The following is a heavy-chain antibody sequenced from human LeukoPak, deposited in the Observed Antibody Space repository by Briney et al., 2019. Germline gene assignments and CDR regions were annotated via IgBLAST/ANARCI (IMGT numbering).Heavy chain of an antibody. CDR2: ISAYNGNT. CDR3: ARAFDDDYVWGSYRSPYNWFDP. D-gene: IGHD3-16*02. V-gene: IGHV1-18*01. CDR1: GYTFSSYG. J-gene: IGHJ5*02. Sequence: AAVKVSCKASGYTFSSYGISWVRQAPGQGLEWMGWISAYNGNTNYAQKLQGRVTMTTDTSTSTAYMELRSLRSEDTAVYYCARAFDDDYVWGSYRSPYNWFDPWGQGTLVTVSS.